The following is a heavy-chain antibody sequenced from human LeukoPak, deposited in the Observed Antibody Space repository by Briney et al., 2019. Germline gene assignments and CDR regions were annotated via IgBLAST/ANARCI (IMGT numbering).Heavy chain of an antibody. Sequence: GGSLRLSCVASGFTFSDYGMHRVRQAPGKGLEWVAVIWHDGSNKYYADSVKGRFTISRDNSENTLYLQMNSLRVEDTALFYCARAGGSRYGYAFDVWGQGTLVTVSS. CDR1: GFTFSDYG. V-gene: IGHV3-33*01. CDR3: ARAGGSRYGYAFDV. CDR2: IWHDGSNK. J-gene: IGHJ3*01. D-gene: IGHD5-12*01.